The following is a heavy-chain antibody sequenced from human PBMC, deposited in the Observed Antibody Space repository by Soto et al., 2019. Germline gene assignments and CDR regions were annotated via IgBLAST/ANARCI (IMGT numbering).Heavy chain of an antibody. CDR3: ARHGPYDYIWGSYRPLGYFDY. J-gene: IGHJ4*02. V-gene: IGHV4-39*01. CDR1: GGSIRSSSYY. CDR2: IYYSGST. D-gene: IGHD3-16*02. Sequence: QLQLQESGPGLVKPSETLSLTCTVSGGSIRSSSYYWGWIRQPPGKGLEWIGSIYYSGSTYYNPSLKSRVPISADTAKSQFALKLSPVTAADTAVYYCARHGPYDYIWGSYRPLGYFDYWGQGTLGTVSS.